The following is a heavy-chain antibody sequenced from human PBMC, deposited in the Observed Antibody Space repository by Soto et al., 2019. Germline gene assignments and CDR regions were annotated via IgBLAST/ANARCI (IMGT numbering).Heavy chain of an antibody. Sequence: QVQLQESGPGLVKPSQTLSLTCTVSGGSISSGGYYWSWIRQHPGKGLEWIGYIYYTGSTYYNPSLKSRVTIXVXTXXNQFSLKLSSVTAADTAVYYCATLYMVRGVRTFAYWGQGTLVTVSS. J-gene: IGHJ4*02. CDR3: ATLYMVRGVRTFAY. D-gene: IGHD3-10*01. CDR1: GGSISSGGYY. V-gene: IGHV4-31*03. CDR2: IYYTGST.